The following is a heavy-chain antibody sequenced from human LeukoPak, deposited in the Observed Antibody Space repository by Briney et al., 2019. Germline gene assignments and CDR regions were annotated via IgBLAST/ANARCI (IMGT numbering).Heavy chain of an antibody. J-gene: IGHJ4*02. CDR2: ISGSGGST. Sequence: GGALSLSFAASGFPFSRYAMSWVRPAPGKGGGWGSAISGSGGSTYYPDSVKGRFTISRDNSKNTLYLQMNSLRAEDTAVYYCAKSGAKRITIFGVVIKDKLYGYYFHYWGQGTLVTVSS. D-gene: IGHD3-3*01. CDR3: AKSGAKRITIFGVVIKDKLYGYYFHY. V-gene: IGHV3-23*01. CDR1: GFPFSRYA.